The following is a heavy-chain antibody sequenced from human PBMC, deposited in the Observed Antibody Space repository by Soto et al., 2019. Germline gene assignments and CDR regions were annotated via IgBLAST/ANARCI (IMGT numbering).Heavy chain of an antibody. CDR3: ARGGIVVVPAAMYYGMDV. V-gene: IGHV6-1*01. Sequence: PSQTLSLTCAISGDNVSSNSAAWNWIRQSPSRGLEWLGRTYYRSKWYNDYAVSVKSRITVNPDTSKNQFSLQLNSVTPEDTAVYYCARGGIVVVPAAMYYGMDVWGQGTTVTVSS. CDR2: TYYRSKWYN. D-gene: IGHD2-2*01. J-gene: IGHJ6*02. CDR1: GDNVSSNSAA.